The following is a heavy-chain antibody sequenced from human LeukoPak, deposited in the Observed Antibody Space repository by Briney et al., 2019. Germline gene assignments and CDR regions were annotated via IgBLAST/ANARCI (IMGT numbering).Heavy chain of an antibody. CDR1: GGSISSYY. Sequence: PSETLSLTCTVSGGSISSYYWSWIRQPPGKGLEWIGYIYYSGSTNYNPSLKSRVTISVDTSMNQFSLKLSSVTAADTAVYYCARDGSQSYYDYYYGMDVWGQGTTVTVSS. V-gene: IGHV4-59*01. J-gene: IGHJ6*02. CDR2: IYYSGST. CDR3: ARDGSQSYYDYYYGMDV.